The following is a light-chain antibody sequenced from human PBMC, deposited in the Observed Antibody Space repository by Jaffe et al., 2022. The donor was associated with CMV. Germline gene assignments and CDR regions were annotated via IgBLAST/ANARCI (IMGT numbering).Light chain of an antibody. Sequence: SSELTQDPAVSVALGQTVKITCRGDTLRNYHASWYQQRPGQAPVVVFSGKNIRPSGIPDRFSGSSSGNTASLTITGAQAEDEADYYCNSRDSSGTQWVFGGGTKLTVL. J-gene: IGLJ3*02. V-gene: IGLV3-19*01. CDR1: TLRNYH. CDR3: NSRDSSGTQWV. CDR2: GKN.